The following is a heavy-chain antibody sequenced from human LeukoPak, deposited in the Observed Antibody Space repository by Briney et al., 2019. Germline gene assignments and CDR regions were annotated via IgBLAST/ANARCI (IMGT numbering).Heavy chain of an antibody. CDR3: ARDGGLTIFGVVIPNYYYYGMDV. Sequence: ASVKVSCKASGYTFTSYYMHWVRQAPGQGLEWMGIINPSGGSTSYAQKFQGRVTMTRDTSTSTVYMELSSLRSEDTAVYYCARDGGLTIFGVVIPNYYYYGMDVWGQGTLVTVSS. J-gene: IGHJ6*02. D-gene: IGHD3-3*01. CDR1: GYTFTSYY. V-gene: IGHV1-46*01. CDR2: INPSGGST.